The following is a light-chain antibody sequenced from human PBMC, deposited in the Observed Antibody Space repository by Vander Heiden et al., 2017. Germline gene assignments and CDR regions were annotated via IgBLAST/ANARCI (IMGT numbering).Light chain of an antibody. CDR1: RSNIGSNT. CDR2: SSD. V-gene: IGLV1-44*01. CDR3: AAWDDSLNGVV. J-gene: IGLJ2*01. Sequence: QSVLTQPPSTSGTPGPRVTISCSGSRSNIGSNTLNWYQQRPGTAPKRLIYSSDQRPSGVPDRFSGSKSGTSAALAISGLQSEDEAHYYCAAWDDSLNGVVFGGGTKLTVL.